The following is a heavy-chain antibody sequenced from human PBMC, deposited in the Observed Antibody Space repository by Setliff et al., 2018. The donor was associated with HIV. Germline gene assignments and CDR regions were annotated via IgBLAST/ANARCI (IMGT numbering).Heavy chain of an antibody. J-gene: IGHJ4*02. CDR1: GFTFSSYA. Sequence: GESLTISCAASGFTFSSYAMSWVRQAPGKGLEWVSAISGSGGSTYYADSVKGRFTISRDNSKNTLYLQMNSLRAEDTAVYYCAKTFYSNYVTSADYWGQGTLVTV. CDR2: ISGSGGST. CDR3: AKTFYSNYVTSADY. V-gene: IGHV3-23*01. D-gene: IGHD4-4*01.